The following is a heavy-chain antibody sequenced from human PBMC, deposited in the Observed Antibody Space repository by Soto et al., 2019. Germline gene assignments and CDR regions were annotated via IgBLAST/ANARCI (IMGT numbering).Heavy chain of an antibody. Sequence: KPSETLSLTCTVSGGSISSGGYYWSWIRQHPGKGLEWIGYIYYSGSTYYNPSLKSRVTISVDTSKNQFSLKLSSVTAADTAVYYCARDTAPRHDAFDIWGQGTMVTVSS. CDR1: GGSISSGGYY. J-gene: IGHJ3*02. CDR2: IYYSGST. D-gene: IGHD5-18*01. CDR3: ARDTAPRHDAFDI. V-gene: IGHV4-31*03.